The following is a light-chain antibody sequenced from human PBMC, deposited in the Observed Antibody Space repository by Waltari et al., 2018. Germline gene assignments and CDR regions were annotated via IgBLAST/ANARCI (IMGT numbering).Light chain of an antibody. CDR1: QTVNNNY. J-gene: IGKJ2*01. CDR3: QQYGSSPT. Sequence: EIVLTQTPGTLSLSPGERATLSCRASQTVNNNYLAWYQQKPGQAPRLLLDGGANRATGVPDRFSLSGSGRDFILSISRLEPDDFAVYYCQQYGSSPTFGQGTKLEI. V-gene: IGKV3-20*01. CDR2: GGA.